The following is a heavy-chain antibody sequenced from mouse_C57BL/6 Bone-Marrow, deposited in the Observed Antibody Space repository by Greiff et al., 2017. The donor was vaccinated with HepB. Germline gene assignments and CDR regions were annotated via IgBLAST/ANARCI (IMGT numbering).Heavy chain of an antibody. J-gene: IGHJ3*01. CDR3: TRERGLLLRFAY. Sequence: EVKLVESGTVLARPGASVKMSCKTSGYTFTSYWMHWVKQRPGQGLEWIGAIYPGNSDTSYNQKFKGKAKLTAVTSASTAYMELSSLTNEDSAVYYCTRERGLLLRFAYWGQGTLVTVSA. CDR1: GYTFTSYW. V-gene: IGHV1-5*01. D-gene: IGHD1-1*01. CDR2: IYPGNSDT.